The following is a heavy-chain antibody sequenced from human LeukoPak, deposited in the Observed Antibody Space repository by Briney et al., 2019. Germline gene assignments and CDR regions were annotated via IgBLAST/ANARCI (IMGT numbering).Heavy chain of an antibody. CDR2: INHSGST. D-gene: IGHD4-17*01. CDR3: ARGRGDYAINYYYYYYMDV. V-gene: IGHV4-34*01. Sequence: SETLSLTCAVYGGSFSGYYWSWIRQPPGKGLEWIGEINHSGSTNYNPSLKSRVTISVDTSKNQFSLKLSSVTAADTPVYYCARGRGDYAINYYYYYYMDVWGKGTTVTVSS. J-gene: IGHJ6*03. CDR1: GGSFSGYY.